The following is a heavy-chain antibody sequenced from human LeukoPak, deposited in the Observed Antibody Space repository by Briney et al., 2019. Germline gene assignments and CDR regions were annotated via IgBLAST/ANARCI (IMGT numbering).Heavy chain of an antibody. J-gene: IGHJ4*02. D-gene: IGHD6-13*01. V-gene: IGHV3-30*03. CDR2: ISYDGRNK. Sequence: GGSLRLSCAASGFTFSNYGMHWVRQAPGRGLEWVAVISYDGRNKYYADSVKGRFTISRDNSKNTLYFEMNSLRGEDTAVYYCARPLDSSNNYFDYWGQGTLVTVSA. CDR1: GFTFSNYG. CDR3: ARPLDSSNNYFDY.